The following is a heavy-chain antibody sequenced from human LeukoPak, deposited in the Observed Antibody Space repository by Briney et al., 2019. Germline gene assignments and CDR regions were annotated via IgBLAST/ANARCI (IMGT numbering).Heavy chain of an antibody. J-gene: IGHJ4*02. Sequence: PGGSLRLSCAASGFTFSSYGMHWVRQAPGKGLEWLTVTSYDGRSKYYADSVKGRFTISRDNSKNTLYLQMNSLRAEDTAVYYCAREGSIVGATLYFDYWGQGTLVTVSS. CDR3: AREGSIVGATLYFDY. CDR1: GFTFSSYG. V-gene: IGHV3-30*03. CDR2: TSYDGRSK. D-gene: IGHD1-26*01.